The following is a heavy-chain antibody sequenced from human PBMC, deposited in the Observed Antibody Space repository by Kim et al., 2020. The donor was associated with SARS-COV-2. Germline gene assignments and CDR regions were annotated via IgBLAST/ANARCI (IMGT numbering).Heavy chain of an antibody. CDR2: ISWDGGST. V-gene: IGHV3-43*01. D-gene: IGHD6-13*01. J-gene: IGHJ6*02. CDR3: AKDIAAAGTVAYYYGMDV. CDR1: GFTFDDYT. Sequence: GGSLRLSCAASGFTFDDYTMHWVRQAPGKGLEWVSLISWDGGSTYYADSVEGRFTISRDNSKNSLYLQMNSLRTEDTALYYCAKDIAAAGTVAYYYGMDVWGQGTTVTVSS.